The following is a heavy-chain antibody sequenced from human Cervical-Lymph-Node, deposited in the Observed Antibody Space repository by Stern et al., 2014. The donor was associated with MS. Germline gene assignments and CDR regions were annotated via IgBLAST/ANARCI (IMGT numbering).Heavy chain of an antibody. J-gene: IGHJ2*01. CDR3: AKSGDSGWFFDL. Sequence: VQLVESGAEVKKPGSSVKVSCEAPGGTFSSSYGFSWVRQAPGQGLEWMGVIIPLFGTSTYAQTFRGRLTINADESTTTVYMDLRNLTTADTAIYYCAKSGDSGWFFDLWGRGTQVTVSS. CDR2: IIPLFGTS. CDR1: GGTFSSSYG. D-gene: IGHD1-1*01. V-gene: IGHV1-69*01.